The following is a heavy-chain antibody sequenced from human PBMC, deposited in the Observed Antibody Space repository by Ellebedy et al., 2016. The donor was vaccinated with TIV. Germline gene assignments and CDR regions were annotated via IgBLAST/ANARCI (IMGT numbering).Heavy chain of an antibody. J-gene: IGHJ4*02. Sequence: ASVKVSXXASGYTFTSYYMHWVRQAPGQGLEWMGIINPSGGSTSYAQKFQGRVTMTRDTSTSTVYMELSSLRSEDTAVYYCARDGVVPADSGYWGQGTLVTVSS. CDR1: GYTFTSYY. V-gene: IGHV1-46*01. CDR3: ARDGVVPADSGY. CDR2: INPSGGST. D-gene: IGHD2-2*01.